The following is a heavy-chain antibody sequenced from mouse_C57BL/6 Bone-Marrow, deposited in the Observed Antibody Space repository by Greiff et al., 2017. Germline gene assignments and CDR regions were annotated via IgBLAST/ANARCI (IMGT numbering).Heavy chain of an antibody. Sequence: LQESGPELVKPGASVKLSCKASGYTFTSYDINWVKQRPGQGLEWIGWIYPRDGSTKYNEKFKGKATLTVDTSSSTAYMELHSLTSEDSAVYFCARGKDYFLMDYWGQGTSVTVSS. CDR1: GYTFTSYD. V-gene: IGHV1-85*01. J-gene: IGHJ4*01. CDR3: ARGKDYFLMDY. CDR2: IYPRDGST. D-gene: IGHD1-1*01.